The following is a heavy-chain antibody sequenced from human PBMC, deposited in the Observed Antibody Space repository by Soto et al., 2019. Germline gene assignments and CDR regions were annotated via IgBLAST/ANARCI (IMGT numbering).Heavy chain of an antibody. CDR2: ISGSGGST. CDR3: AKDGYSSGWSGSYAFDI. V-gene: IGHV3-23*01. D-gene: IGHD6-19*01. J-gene: IGHJ3*02. Sequence: HPGGSLRLSCAASGFTFSSYAMSWVRQAPGKGLEWVSAISGSGGSTYYADSVKGRFTISRDNSKNTLYLQMNSLRAEDTAVYYCAKDGYSSGWSGSYAFDIWGQGTMVTVSS. CDR1: GFTFSSYA.